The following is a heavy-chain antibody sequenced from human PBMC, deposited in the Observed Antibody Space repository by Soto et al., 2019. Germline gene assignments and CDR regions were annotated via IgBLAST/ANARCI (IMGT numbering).Heavy chain of an antibody. CDR2: ISAYNGNT. CDR3: ARDFRAGIYYGSGSSIDY. CDR1: GYTFISYG. J-gene: IGHJ4*02. Sequence: QVQLVQSGAEVKKPGASVKVSCKASGYTFISYGISWVRQAPGQGLEWMGWISAYNGNTNHAQKLQGRVTMTTDTSTSTAYMELRSPRSDDTAVYYCARDFRAGIYYGSGSSIDYWGQGTLVTVSS. V-gene: IGHV1-18*01. D-gene: IGHD3-10*01.